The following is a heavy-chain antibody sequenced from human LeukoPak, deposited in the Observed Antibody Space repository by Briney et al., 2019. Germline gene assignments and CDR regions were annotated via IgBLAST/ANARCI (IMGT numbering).Heavy chain of an antibody. CDR3: ARSDSSGYRSWFDP. CDR2: IYYSGST. J-gene: IGHJ5*02. V-gene: IGHV4-59*01. D-gene: IGHD3-22*01. CDR1: GGSISSYY. Sequence: PSETLSLTCTVSGGSISSYYWSWIRQPPGKGLEWIGYIYYSGSTNYNPSLKSRVTISVDTSKNRFSLKLSSVTAADTAVYYCARSDSSGYRSWFDPWGQGTLVTVSS.